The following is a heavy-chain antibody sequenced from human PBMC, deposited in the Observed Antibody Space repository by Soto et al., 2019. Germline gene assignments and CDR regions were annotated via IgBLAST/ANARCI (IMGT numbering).Heavy chain of an antibody. CDR2: FDPEDGET. J-gene: IGHJ4*02. V-gene: IGHV1-24*01. CDR1: GYTLTELS. D-gene: IGHD2-2*01. CDR3: AIRPNIVVVPAAMYFDY. Sequence: GASVKVSCKVSGYTLTELSMHWVRQAPGKGLEWMGGFDPEDGETIYAQKFQGRVTVTEDTSTDTAYMELSSLRSEDTAVYYCAIRPNIVVVPAAMYFDYWGQGTLVTVSS.